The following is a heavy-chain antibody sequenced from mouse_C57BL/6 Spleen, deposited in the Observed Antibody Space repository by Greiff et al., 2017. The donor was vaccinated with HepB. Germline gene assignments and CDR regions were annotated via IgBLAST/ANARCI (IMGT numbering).Heavy chain of an antibody. V-gene: IGHV1-9*01. J-gene: IGHJ2*01. D-gene: IGHD1-1*01. CDR1: GYTFTGYW. CDR3: AREKGTTVVAQGYFDY. CDR2: ILPGSGST. Sequence: LEESGAELMKPGASVKLSCKATGYTFTGYWIEWVKQRPGHGLEWIGEILPGSGSTNYNEKFKGKATFTADTSSNTAYMQLSSLTTEDSAIYYCAREKGTTVVAQGYFDYWGQGTTLTVSS.